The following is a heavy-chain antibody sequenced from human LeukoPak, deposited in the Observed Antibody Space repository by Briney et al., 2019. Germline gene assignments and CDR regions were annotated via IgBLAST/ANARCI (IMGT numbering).Heavy chain of an antibody. J-gene: IGHJ4*02. CDR2: IYHSGTT. Sequence: PSDTLSLTCAVSGYSITSSSWWGWIRQPPGKGPEWIGYIYHSGTTYYNPSLQSRVTMSVDTSKNQFSLKLSSVTAVDTAVYYCARKENVYYYFDYWGQGTLVTVSS. CDR1: GYSITSSSW. V-gene: IGHV4-28*01. D-gene: IGHD3-10*01. CDR3: ARKENVYYYFDY.